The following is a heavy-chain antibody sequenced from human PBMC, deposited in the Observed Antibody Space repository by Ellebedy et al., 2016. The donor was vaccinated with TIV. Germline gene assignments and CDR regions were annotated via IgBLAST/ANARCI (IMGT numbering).Heavy chain of an antibody. Sequence: MPSETLSLTCTVSGDSMSNYYWSWIRQPPGKPLEWIGYIYYSGSTNYNPSLKSRVTISLDTSKNPFSLRLTSVPAADTAVYYCARLRHYGGDSVWFFDLWGRGTLVTVSS. V-gene: IGHV4-59*08. CDR3: ARLRHYGGDSVWFFDL. J-gene: IGHJ2*01. D-gene: IGHD4-23*01. CDR2: IYYSGST. CDR1: GDSMSNYY.